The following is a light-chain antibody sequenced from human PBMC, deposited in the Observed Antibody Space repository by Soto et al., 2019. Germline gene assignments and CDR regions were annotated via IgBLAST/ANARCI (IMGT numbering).Light chain of an antibody. J-gene: IGKJ1*01. CDR1: QTVSRS. Sequence: TQSPPPLSASVGDRVTITCRASQTVSRSLAWYQQKPGQAPRLLIYGASTRATGIPARFSGSGSGTDFTLTISSLQPEDFAVYYCQRRSNWPPWTFGQGTKVDIK. CDR2: GAS. V-gene: IGKV3-11*01. CDR3: QRRSNWPPWT.